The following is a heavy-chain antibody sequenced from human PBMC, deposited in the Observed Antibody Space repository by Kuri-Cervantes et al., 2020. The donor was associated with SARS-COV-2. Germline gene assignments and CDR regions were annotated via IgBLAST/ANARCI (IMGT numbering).Heavy chain of an antibody. V-gene: IGHV4-61*05. CDR3: AGVNDYYFDY. D-gene: IGHD1-1*01. CDR1: GGSISSSSYY. Sequence: SETLSLTCTVSGGSISSSSYYWGWIRQPPGKGLEWIGYIYYSGSTNYNPSLKSRVTISVDTSKNQFSLKLSSVTAADTAVYYCAGVNDYYFDYWGQGTLVTVSS. J-gene: IGHJ4*02. CDR2: IYYSGST.